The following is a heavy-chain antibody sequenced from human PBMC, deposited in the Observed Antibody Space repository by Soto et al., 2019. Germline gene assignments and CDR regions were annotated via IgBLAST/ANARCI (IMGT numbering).Heavy chain of an antibody. J-gene: IGHJ4*02. D-gene: IGHD2-15*01. CDR3: AGFVVPASRNSDFDY. CDR2: IYYSGST. CDR1: GISVSTSDYY. V-gene: IGHV4-39*01. Sequence: SETLSLTCTVSGISVSTSDYYWGWVRQPQGKGLDWIGNIYYSGSTFDNPSLRSRVTLSVDTSKNQFSLRLNSVTVADTAVYFCAGFVVPASRNSDFDYWGQGTLVTVSS.